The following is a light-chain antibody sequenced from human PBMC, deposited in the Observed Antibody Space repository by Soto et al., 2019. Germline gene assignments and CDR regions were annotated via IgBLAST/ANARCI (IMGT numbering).Light chain of an antibody. CDR2: DAS. J-gene: IGKJ1*01. CDR1: ESVGSN. Sequence: EIVMTQSPVTVSWSPGERATLSVMASESVGSNLAWYQQKPGQPPRLLIYDASMRETGVPPRFIGSGSGTDFTLTISRLEPEDFAVYYCQHYVTSLTTFGQGTKVDI. CDR3: QHYVTSLTT. V-gene: IGKV3-20*01.